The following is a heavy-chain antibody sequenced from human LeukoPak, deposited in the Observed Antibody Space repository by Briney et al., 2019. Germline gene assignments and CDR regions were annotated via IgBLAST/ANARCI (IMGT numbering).Heavy chain of an antibody. V-gene: IGHV3-23*01. D-gene: IGHD3-10*01. CDR2: ISGSGGST. J-gene: IGHJ4*02. CDR3: AKRPRGNYLDPFDY. Sequence: PGGSLRRSCAGSGFTFSSYAMSWARQALGKGLEWVSGISGSGGSTYYADSVKGRFTISRDNSKNRLYLQMNSLRAEDTAVYYCAKRPRGNYLDPFDYWGQGTLVTVSS. CDR1: GFTFSSYA.